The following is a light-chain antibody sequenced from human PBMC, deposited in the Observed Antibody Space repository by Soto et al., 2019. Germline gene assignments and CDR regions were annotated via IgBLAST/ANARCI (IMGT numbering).Light chain of an antibody. Sequence: ELVLTQSPGTLSLSPGERATLSCRASQSVSSSYLAWYQQKPGQAPRLLIYGASSRATGIPDRFSGSGSGTDFNLTISRLEPEDLAVYYCQQYGSSPPLTFGGGTKVEIK. J-gene: IGKJ4*01. CDR2: GAS. CDR1: QSVSSSY. CDR3: QQYGSSPPLT. V-gene: IGKV3-20*01.